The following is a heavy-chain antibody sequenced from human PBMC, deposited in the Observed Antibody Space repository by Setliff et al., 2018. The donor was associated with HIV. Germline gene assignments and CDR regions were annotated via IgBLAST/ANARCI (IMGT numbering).Heavy chain of an antibody. D-gene: IGHD2-15*01. V-gene: IGHV4-31*03. CDR2: TYSRGTS. CDR3: ARSATFLEVGVAK. Sequence: SETLSLTCSVSGGSITSGGYYWSWIRQHPGKGLEWIGYTYSRGTSYYHPSLNNRVTMSLDTSKNHFSLKVDSVTAADTAVYYCARSATFLEVGVAKWGPGTLVTVSS. CDR1: GGSITSGGYY. J-gene: IGHJ4*02.